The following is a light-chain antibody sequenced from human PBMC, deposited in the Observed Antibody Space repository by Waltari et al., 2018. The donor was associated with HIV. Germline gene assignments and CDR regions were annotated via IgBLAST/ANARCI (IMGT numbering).Light chain of an antibody. CDR3: QQHNNSPPLT. J-gene: IGKJ4*01. Sequence: EIVMTQSPATVSVSPGERATLSCRTSQSVSSNVAWYQQNPAQAPRILIYGASTRATGIPAKFSGSASGTEFSLTISSLQSADFAVYYCQQHNNSPPLTFGGGTKVEIK. V-gene: IGKV3-15*01. CDR2: GAS. CDR1: QSVSSN.